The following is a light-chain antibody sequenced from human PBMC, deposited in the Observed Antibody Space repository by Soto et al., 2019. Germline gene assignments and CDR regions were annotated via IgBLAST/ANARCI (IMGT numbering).Light chain of an antibody. V-gene: IGKV3-20*01. Sequence: EIVLTQSQATLSLSPGERATLSCRASQSVNSNLAWYQQKPGQAPRLLIYGTSSRATGVPDRFSGSGSGTDFTLTISRLEREDFAFYYCQQYGISPYSFGQGTKVAIK. CDR3: QQYGISPYS. CDR2: GTS. J-gene: IGKJ2*03. CDR1: QSVNSN.